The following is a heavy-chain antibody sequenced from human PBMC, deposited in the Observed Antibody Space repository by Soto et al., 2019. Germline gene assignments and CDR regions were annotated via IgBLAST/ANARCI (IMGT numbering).Heavy chain of an antibody. CDR2: ISSSSSYT. D-gene: IGHD2-15*01. Sequence: GGSLRLSCAASGFTFSDYYMSWIRQAPGKGLEWVSYISSSSSYTNYADSVKGRFTISRDNAKNSLYLQMNSLRAEDTAVYYCARGDREDIAVVIGVRPGEYGVDVWGQVTTVTVSS. CDR3: ARGDREDIAVVIGVRPGEYGVDV. CDR1: GFTFSDYY. J-gene: IGHJ6*02. V-gene: IGHV3-11*06.